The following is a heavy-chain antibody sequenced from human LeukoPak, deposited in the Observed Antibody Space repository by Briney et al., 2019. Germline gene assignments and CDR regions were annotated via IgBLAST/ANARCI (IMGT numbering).Heavy chain of an antibody. D-gene: IGHD3-16*01. CDR1: GGSISSYY. CDR3: TPGPGGAFDI. J-gene: IGHJ3*02. V-gene: IGHV4-59*08. CDR2: IYYSGST. Sequence: PSETLSLTCTVSGGSISSYYWSWIRQPPGKGLEWIGYIYYSGSTNYNPSLKSRVTISVDTSKNQFSLKLSSVTAADTAVYYCTPGPGGAFDIWGQGTMVTVSS.